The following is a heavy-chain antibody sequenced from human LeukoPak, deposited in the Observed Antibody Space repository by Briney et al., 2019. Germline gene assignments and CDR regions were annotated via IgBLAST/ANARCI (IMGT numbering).Heavy chain of an antibody. D-gene: IGHD2-15*01. V-gene: IGHV3-66*02. J-gene: IGHJ4*02. CDR1: GLSVNINH. CDR3: ATRYCGGGNCYSGFDY. Sequence: GGSLRLSCAVSGLSVNINHMNWVRQAPGKGLEWVSVLYGGGSTDYADSVKGRFTISRDNSKNTLYLEMSSLRAEDTAVYYCATRYCGGGNCYSGFDYWGQGTLVTVSS. CDR2: LYGGGST.